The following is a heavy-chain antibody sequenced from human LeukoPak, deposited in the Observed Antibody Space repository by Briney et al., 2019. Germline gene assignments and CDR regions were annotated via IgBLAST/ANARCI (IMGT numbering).Heavy chain of an antibody. CDR1: GFTSSSYW. CDR3: ARGPHREYLEQWLTGQFGY. V-gene: IGHV3-7*03. CDR2: IKQDGSEK. Sequence: GGSLRLSCAASGFTSSSYWMSWVRQAPGKGLEWVANIKQDGSEKYYVDSVKGRFTISRDNAKNSLYLQMNSLRAEDTAVYYCARGPHREYLEQWLTGQFGYWGQGTLVTVSS. J-gene: IGHJ4*02. D-gene: IGHD6-19*01.